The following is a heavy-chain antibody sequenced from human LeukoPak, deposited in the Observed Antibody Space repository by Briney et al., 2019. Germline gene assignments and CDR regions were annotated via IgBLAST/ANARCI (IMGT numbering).Heavy chain of an antibody. V-gene: IGHV3-53*01. CDR1: GFIVSSNY. D-gene: IGHD5-18*01. Sequence: GGSLRLSCAASGFIVSSNYMTWVRQAPGKGLEWVSVIYSGGSTYYADSVKGRFTISRDNSKNTLYLQMNSLRAEDTAVYYCARGWDTAFDYWGQGTLVTVSS. CDR2: IYSGGST. CDR3: ARGWDTAFDY. J-gene: IGHJ4*02.